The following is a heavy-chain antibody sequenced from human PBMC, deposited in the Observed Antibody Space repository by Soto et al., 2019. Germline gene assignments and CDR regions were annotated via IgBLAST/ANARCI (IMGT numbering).Heavy chain of an antibody. Sequence: ASVKVSFKASGYTFTSYGISWVRQAPGQGLEWMGWISAYNGNTNYAQKLQGRVTMTTDTSTSTAYMELRSLRSDDTAVYYCARDKGNYDFWSGKAEPYYFDYWGQGTLVTVSS. CDR2: ISAYNGNT. CDR1: GYTFTSYG. D-gene: IGHD3-3*01. J-gene: IGHJ4*02. V-gene: IGHV1-18*01. CDR3: ARDKGNYDFWSGKAEPYYFDY.